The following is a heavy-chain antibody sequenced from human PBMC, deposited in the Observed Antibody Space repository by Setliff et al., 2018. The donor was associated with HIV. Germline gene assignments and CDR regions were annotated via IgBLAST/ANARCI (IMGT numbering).Heavy chain of an antibody. CDR3: AKDRTGTGTTLHV. Sequence: ASVKVSCKASGYTFTDYYIHWVRQAPGQGLEWMGRINPKSGGTNYVQKFQGRVTMTRDTSINTAYLELSRLRSDDTAVYYCAKDRTGTGTTLHVWGKGTTVNVSS. V-gene: IGHV1-2*06. CDR1: GYTFTDYY. CDR2: INPKSGGT. J-gene: IGHJ6*04. D-gene: IGHD1-7*01.